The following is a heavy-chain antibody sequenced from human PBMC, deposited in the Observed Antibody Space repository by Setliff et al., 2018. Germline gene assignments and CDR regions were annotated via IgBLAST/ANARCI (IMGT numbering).Heavy chain of an antibody. CDR1: GDSISTGINY. CDR2: IDRSGNT. CDR3: ARGPPGYYYYMNV. J-gene: IGHJ6*03. V-gene: IGHV4-61*10. Sequence: SETLSLTCTVSGDSISTGINYWSWIRQPAGKGLEWIGHIDRSGNTNFNPSLKSRVTISGDRSKNQFSLKLTSVTEADTAVYYCARGPPGYYYYMNVWGQGTTVTVSS.